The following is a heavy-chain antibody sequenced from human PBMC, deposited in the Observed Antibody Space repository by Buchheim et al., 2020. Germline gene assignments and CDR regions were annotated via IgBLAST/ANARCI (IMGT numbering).Heavy chain of an antibody. CDR1: GFTFSNFA. CDR3: ARDRDGVVIIWGFDY. J-gene: IGHJ4*02. CDR2: ISYDGNNK. D-gene: IGHD3-3*01. Sequence: QVQLVESGGGVVQPGRSLRLSCAASGFTFSNFAMHWVRQAPGKGLEWVAVISYDGNNKYYADSVKGRFPISRDNSKNTLYLQVSSLRAEDTAVYYCARDRDGVVIIWGFDYWSQGTL. V-gene: IGHV3-30-3*01.